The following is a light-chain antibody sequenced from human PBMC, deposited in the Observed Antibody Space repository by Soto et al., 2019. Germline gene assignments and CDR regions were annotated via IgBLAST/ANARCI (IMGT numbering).Light chain of an antibody. Sequence: QSALTQPRSLSGSPGQSVTISCTGTSSDVGGSNYVSWYQQHPGKAPKLIIYDVSKRPSGVPDRFSGSKSGNTASLTISGLQAEDETDYYCCSYAGSSYVFGTGTKVTVL. V-gene: IGLV2-11*01. CDR1: SSDVGGSNY. CDR3: CSYAGSSYV. J-gene: IGLJ1*01. CDR2: DVS.